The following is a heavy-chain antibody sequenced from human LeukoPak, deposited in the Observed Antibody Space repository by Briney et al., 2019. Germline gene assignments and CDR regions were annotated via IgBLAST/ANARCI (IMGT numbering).Heavy chain of an antibody. J-gene: IGHJ4*02. Sequence: GGSLRLSCAASGFTFAGYTMHWVRQAPGKGLEWATLITYDGSTKHYADSVKGRFTISRDNSKNRLYLQMDSLRGEDTAVYYCAKDRSWHGLEYWGQGALVTVSS. CDR1: GFTFAGYT. CDR2: ITYDGSTK. CDR3: AKDRSWHGLEY. V-gene: IGHV3-30*04. D-gene: IGHD3-16*02.